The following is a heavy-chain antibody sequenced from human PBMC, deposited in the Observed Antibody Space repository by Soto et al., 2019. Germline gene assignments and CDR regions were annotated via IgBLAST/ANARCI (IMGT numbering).Heavy chain of an antibody. CDR1: GFIFSTSG. CDR2: ISDDGSNE. J-gene: IGHJ4*02. CDR3: TKEYIVGTTWGYLES. Sequence: VQLVESGGGVVQPGGSLRLSCEASGFIFSTSGMLWVRQAPGKGLEWVADISDDGSNEHYADSVKGRFTVSRDNAKNTLSLQRTSLRSEDTAVYYCTKEYIVGTTWGYLESGGQGTRVTVSS. V-gene: IGHV3-30*18. D-gene: IGHD1-26*01.